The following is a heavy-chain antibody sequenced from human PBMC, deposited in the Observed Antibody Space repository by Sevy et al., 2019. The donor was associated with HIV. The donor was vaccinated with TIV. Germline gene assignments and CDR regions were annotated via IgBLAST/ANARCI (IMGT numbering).Heavy chain of an antibody. Sequence: GGSLRLSCAASGFTSSTYTMNWVRQAPGKGLEWVSSITFSSNYIYYADSVKGRFTISRDNAKNSLYLQMNSLRAEDTAVYYCARPYGSGSWEAFDIWGQGTMVTVSS. D-gene: IGHD3-10*01. V-gene: IGHV3-21*01. CDR1: GFTSSTYT. J-gene: IGHJ3*02. CDR2: ITFSSNYI. CDR3: ARPYGSGSWEAFDI.